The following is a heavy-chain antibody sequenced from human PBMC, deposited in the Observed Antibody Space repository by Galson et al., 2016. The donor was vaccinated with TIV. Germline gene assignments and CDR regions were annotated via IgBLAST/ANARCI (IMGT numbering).Heavy chain of an antibody. CDR2: IYARDSDI. D-gene: IGHD5-18*01. CDR1: GYSLTSYW. CDR3: ARAPGYAGYSYGYFDY. Sequence: QSGAEVKKPGESLKISCKASGYSLTSYWIAWVRQVPGKGLEWMGIIYARDSDIKYSPSFQGQVTISADESVSTAYLQWSSLKASDTAMYYCARAPGYAGYSYGYFDYCGQGALVTVSA. V-gene: IGHV5-51*03. J-gene: IGHJ4*02.